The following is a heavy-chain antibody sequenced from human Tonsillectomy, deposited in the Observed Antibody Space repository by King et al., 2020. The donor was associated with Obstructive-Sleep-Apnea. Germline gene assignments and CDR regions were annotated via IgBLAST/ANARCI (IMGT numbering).Heavy chain of an antibody. CDR3: ARDDIVVVPAAMGMGYYYYGMDV. CDR2: ISSSSSYI. Sequence: VQLVESGGGLVKPGGSLRLSCAASGFTFSSYSMNWVRQAPGKGLEWVSSISSSSSYIYYADSVKGRFTISRDNAKNSLYLQMNSLRAEDTAVNYCARDDIVVVPAAMGMGYYYYGMDVWGQGTTVTVSS. J-gene: IGHJ6*02. D-gene: IGHD2-2*01. V-gene: IGHV3-21*01. CDR1: GFTFSSYS.